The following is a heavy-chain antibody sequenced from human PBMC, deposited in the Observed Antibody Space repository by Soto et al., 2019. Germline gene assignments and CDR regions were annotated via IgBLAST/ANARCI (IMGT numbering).Heavy chain of an antibody. V-gene: IGHV1-46*01. CDR2: INPTSDYT. CDR1: GYTLTSYY. CDR3: ARDGPHGWNYRIDY. J-gene: IGHJ4*02. Sequence: ASVKVSCKASGYTLTSYYMQWVRQAPGQGLEWMGMINPTSDYTNYAQKFQGRVTLTTDTSTSTVYMELSSLRSDDTAVYYCARDGPHGWNYRIDYWGQGTLVTVSS. D-gene: IGHD1-7*01.